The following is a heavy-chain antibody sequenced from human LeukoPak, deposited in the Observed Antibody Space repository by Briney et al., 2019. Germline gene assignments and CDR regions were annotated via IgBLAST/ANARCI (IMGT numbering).Heavy chain of an antibody. CDR3: ARDYYDSSGYYHYYFDY. J-gene: IGHJ4*02. V-gene: IGHV4-39*07. CDR2: IYHSGGT. Sequence: SETLSLTCIVSGGSVNSGLYYWGWVRQSPGKGLEWIGSIYHSGGTSYNPSLKSRVTISVDTSKNQFSLKLTSVTAADTAVYYCARDYYDSSGYYHYYFDYWGQAALVTVSS. CDR1: GGSVNSGLYY. D-gene: IGHD3-22*01.